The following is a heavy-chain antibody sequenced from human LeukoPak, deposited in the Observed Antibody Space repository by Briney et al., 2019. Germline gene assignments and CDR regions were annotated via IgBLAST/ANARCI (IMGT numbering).Heavy chain of an antibody. CDR1: GFTFSNAW. Sequence: GGSLRLSCAASGFTFSNAWMSWVRQAPGKGLEWVGRIKSKTDGGTTDYAAPVKGRFTISRDDSKNTLYLQMNSLKTEDTAVYYCTTDSVMVYANAQMGDYWGQGTLVTVSS. D-gene: IGHD2-8*01. V-gene: IGHV3-15*01. CDR3: TTDSVMVYANAQMGDY. J-gene: IGHJ4*02. CDR2: IKSKTDGGTT.